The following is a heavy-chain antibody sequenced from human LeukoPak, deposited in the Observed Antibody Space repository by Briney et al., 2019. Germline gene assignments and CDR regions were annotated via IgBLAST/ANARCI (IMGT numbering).Heavy chain of an antibody. Sequence: SETLSLTCSVSGESIKSTSNYWAWVRQPPGKGLEWIGHIYYSTNTYYNSSLKSRVTISDDTSKNQVSLSLRSVTAADTALYFCVRRVAGTFYFDKWGEGSPVSVSS. CDR2: IYYSTNT. CDR1: GESIKSTSNY. D-gene: IGHD6-19*01. CDR3: VRRVAGTFYFDK. V-gene: IGHV4-39*01. J-gene: IGHJ4*02.